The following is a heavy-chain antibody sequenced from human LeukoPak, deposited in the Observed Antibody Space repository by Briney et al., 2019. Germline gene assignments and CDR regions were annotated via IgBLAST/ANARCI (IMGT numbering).Heavy chain of an antibody. Sequence: PSKTLSLTCAVYAGSFSGYYWSWIRQPPGKGLEWIGEINHSGSTNYNPSLKSRVTISVDTSKNQFSLKLSSVTAADTAVYYCASRGYSYGYVDYWGQGTLVTVSS. D-gene: IGHD5-18*01. CDR3: ASRGYSYGYVDY. J-gene: IGHJ4*02. CDR1: AGSFSGYY. CDR2: INHSGST. V-gene: IGHV4-34*01.